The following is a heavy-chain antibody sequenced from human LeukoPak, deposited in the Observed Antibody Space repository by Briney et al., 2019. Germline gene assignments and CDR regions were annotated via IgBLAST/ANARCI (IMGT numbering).Heavy chain of an antibody. CDR1: GFTFSSYG. CDR2: ISYYGSNK. D-gene: IGHD6-13*01. J-gene: IGHJ4*02. Sequence: GGSLRLSCAASGFTFSSYGMHWVRQAPGKGLEWVAVISYYGSNKYYADSVKGRFTISRDNSKNTLYLQMNSLRAEDTAVYYCAKGRDSRDFDYWGQGTLVTVSS. CDR3: AKGRDSRDFDY. V-gene: IGHV3-30*18.